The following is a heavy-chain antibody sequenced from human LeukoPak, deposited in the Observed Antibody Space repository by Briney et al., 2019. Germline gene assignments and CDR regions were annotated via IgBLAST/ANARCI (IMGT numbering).Heavy chain of an antibody. CDR3: ARDPRVGITIFGVVPYNYYMDV. CDR2: INPNSGGT. J-gene: IGHJ6*03. V-gene: IGHV1-2*02. D-gene: IGHD3-3*01. Sequence: GASVKVSCKASGYTFTGYYMHWVRQAPGQGLEWMGWINPNSGGTNYAQKFQGRVTMTRDTSISTAYMELSRLRSDDTAVYYCARDPRVGITIFGVVPYNYYMDVWGKGTTDTVS. CDR1: GYTFTGYY.